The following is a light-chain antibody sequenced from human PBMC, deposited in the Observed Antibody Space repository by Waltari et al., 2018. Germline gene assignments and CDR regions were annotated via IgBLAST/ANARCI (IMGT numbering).Light chain of an antibody. J-gene: IGKJ1*01. CDR2: DAS. CDR3: QQCNNSPPT. V-gene: IGKV3-11*01. Sequence: DIVLTQSPATLSLSQGGRATLSCSASQRVSSQLVWYQQKRGQDPTLLIYDASNRATSIPARFSSSGSGTDFTLTISSLEPEDFAVYYCQQCNNSPPTFGQGTKVEIK. CDR1: QRVSSQ.